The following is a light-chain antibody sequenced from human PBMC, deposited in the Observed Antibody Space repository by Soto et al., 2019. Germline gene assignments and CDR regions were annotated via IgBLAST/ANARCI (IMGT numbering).Light chain of an antibody. CDR1: QSVSSSY. J-gene: IGKJ1*01. V-gene: IGKV3-20*01. CDR3: QQTET. Sequence: EIVLTQSPGTLSLSPGERATLSCRASQSVSSSYLAWYQQKPGQAPRLLIYGASSRATGIPGRFSGSGSGTDFSLTISRLEHEDIAVYYCQQTETFGQGTKVDIK. CDR2: GAS.